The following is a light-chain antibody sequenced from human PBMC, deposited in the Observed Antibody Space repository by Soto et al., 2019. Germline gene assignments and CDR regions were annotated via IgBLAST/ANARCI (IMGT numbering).Light chain of an antibody. Sequence: EIVMTQSPATLSVSPGERVTLSCRASQSVSGNLAWYQQKPGQAPGLLIFAASTRAAGVPARFSGSESGTEFTLSISSLQSEDFAVYYCQQYNNWPVTFGGGTKVEIK. J-gene: IGKJ4*01. CDR1: QSVSGN. V-gene: IGKV3-15*01. CDR2: AAS. CDR3: QQYNNWPVT.